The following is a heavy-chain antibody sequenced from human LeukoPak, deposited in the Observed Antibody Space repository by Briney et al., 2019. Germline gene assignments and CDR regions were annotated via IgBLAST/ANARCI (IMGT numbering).Heavy chain of an antibody. CDR3: AREPDDYSNYLLDY. Sequence: ASVKVSCKASGYTFTSYDINWVRQATGQGLEWMGWMNPNSGNTGYAQKFQGRVTMTRNTSISTAYMELSSLRSEGTAVYYCAREPDDYSNYLLDYWGQGTLVTVSS. V-gene: IGHV1-8*01. CDR1: GYTFTSYD. CDR2: MNPNSGNT. D-gene: IGHD4-11*01. J-gene: IGHJ4*02.